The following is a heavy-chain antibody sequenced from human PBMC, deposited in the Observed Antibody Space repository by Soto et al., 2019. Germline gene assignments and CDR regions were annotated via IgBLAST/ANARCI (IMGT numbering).Heavy chain of an antibody. D-gene: IGHD6-25*01. CDR1: GGSISSVGHY. J-gene: IGHJ6*02. Sequence: PSETLSLTCSVSGGSISSVGHYWTWIRQQPGKGLEWIGYIYYSGSTDYNPSLKSRVTISVDRSKDQFSLNLSSVTAADTAIYYCARESGGYDSSTRYGLDVWGQGTTVTVSS. CDR3: ARESGGYDSSTRYGLDV. CDR2: IYYSGST. V-gene: IGHV4-31*03.